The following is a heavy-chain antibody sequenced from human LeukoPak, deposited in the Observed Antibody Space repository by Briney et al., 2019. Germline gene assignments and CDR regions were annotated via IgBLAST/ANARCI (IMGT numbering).Heavy chain of an antibody. Sequence: LTLSCTPSGLTFSTSGFHWLPQPPGRGLECIGYIYYSGSHYFHPSLKRRVTIPVDPPQNHSSSTQSHVTAPAKACDFFARGDIVVGKDYWGQGTLVTVSS. J-gene: IGHJ4*02. CDR2: IYYSGSH. CDR3: ARGDIVVGKDY. CDR1: GLTFSTSGFH. D-gene: IGHD2-2*01. V-gene: IGHV4-30-4*01.